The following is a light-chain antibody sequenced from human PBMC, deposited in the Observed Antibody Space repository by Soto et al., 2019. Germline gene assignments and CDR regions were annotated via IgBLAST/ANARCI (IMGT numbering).Light chain of an antibody. Sequence: EIVLTQSPATLSLSPGERATLSCRASQSVSSYLAWYQQKPGQAPRPLIYDASNRATGIPARFTGSGSGTDFTLTISSLEPADFAVYFCQQRSNWPPLWTFGRGTKVEIK. V-gene: IGKV3-11*01. CDR1: QSVSSY. CDR3: QQRSNWPPLWT. J-gene: IGKJ1*01. CDR2: DAS.